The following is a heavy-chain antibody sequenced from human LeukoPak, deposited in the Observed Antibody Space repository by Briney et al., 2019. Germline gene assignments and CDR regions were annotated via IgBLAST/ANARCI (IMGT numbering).Heavy chain of an antibody. CDR1: GYTLTELS. V-gene: IGHV1-24*01. Sequence: GASVTVSCKVSGYTLTELSMHWVRQAPGKGLEWMGGSDPEDGETIYAQKFQGRVTMTEDTSTDTAYMELSSLRSEDTAVYYCATGLLLAYYFDYWGQGTLVTVSS. CDR3: ATGLLLAYYFDY. CDR2: SDPEDGET. J-gene: IGHJ4*02. D-gene: IGHD2-8*02.